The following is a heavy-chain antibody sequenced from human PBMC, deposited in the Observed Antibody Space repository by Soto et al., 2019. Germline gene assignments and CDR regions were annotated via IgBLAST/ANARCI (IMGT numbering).Heavy chain of an antibody. D-gene: IGHD3-3*01. CDR1: GYTFTSYG. J-gene: IGHJ5*01. CDR3: AINHRDFWNGYYANWFYP. Sequence: ASVKVSCKASGYTFTSYGISWVRQAPGQGLEWMGWISAYNGNTNYAHKLQGRVTMTTDTSTSTAYMELRSLRSDDTAVYYCAINHRDFWNGYYANWFYPCAQGALVTVSS. V-gene: IGHV1-18*01. CDR2: ISAYNGNT.